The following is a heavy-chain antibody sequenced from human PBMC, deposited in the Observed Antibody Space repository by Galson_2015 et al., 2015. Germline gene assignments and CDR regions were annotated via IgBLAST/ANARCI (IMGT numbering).Heavy chain of an antibody. CDR3: ARAYYYYMDV. CDR2: MYYNGNT. J-gene: IGHJ6*03. CDR1: GDSVSSTSYY. Sequence: SETLSLTCTVSGDSVSSTSYYWSWIRQPPGKGLEWIGYMYYNGNTNYRPSLKSRVTISVDKSKNQFSLRLTSVTAADTAVYYCARAYYYYMDVWGRGTTVTVSS. V-gene: IGHV4-61*05.